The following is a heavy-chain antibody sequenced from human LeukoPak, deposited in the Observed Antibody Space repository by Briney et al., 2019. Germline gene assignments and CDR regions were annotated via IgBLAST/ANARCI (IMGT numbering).Heavy chain of an antibody. V-gene: IGHV3-48*01. CDR2: IRATSTTL. CDR1: GFTFSSYA. CDR3: ARDTQWAFDY. Sequence: GGSLRLSCAASGFTFSSYAMSWIRQAPGKGLEWVSNIRATSTTLYYQDYYADSVKGRFTTSRDNAKNSLYLQMDSLRVEDTAVYYCARDTQWAFDYWGQGILVTVSS. J-gene: IGHJ4*02. D-gene: IGHD1-26*01.